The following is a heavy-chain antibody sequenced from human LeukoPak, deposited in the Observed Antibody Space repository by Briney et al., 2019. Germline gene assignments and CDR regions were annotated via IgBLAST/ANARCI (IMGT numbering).Heavy chain of an antibody. CDR1: GYTFTSYG. CDR3: ARVRDYYGSGSYPNLDYYYGMDA. CDR2: ISAYNGNT. V-gene: IGHV1-18*01. D-gene: IGHD3-10*01. J-gene: IGHJ6*02. Sequence: GASVKVSCKASGYTFTSYGISWVRQAPGQGLEWMGWISAYNGNTNYAQKLQGRVTMTTDTSTSTAYMELRSLRSDDTAVYYCARVRDYYGSGSYPNLDYYYGMDAWGQGTTVTVSS.